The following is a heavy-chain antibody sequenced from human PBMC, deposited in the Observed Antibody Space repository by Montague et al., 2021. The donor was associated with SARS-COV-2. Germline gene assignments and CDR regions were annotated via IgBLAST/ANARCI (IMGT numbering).Heavy chain of an antibody. CDR1: GFTFSSYG. CDR2: IWYDGSNK. J-gene: IGHJ6*02. CDR3: ARDVYYYDSSGYYYGRYYYYGMDV. D-gene: IGHD3-22*01. Sequence: SMRLSCAASGFTFSSYGMHWVRQAPGKGLEWVAVIWYDGSNKYYADSVKGRFTISRDNSKNTLYLQMNSLRAEDTAVYYCARDVYYYDSSGYYYGRYYYYGMDVWGQGTTVTV. V-gene: IGHV3-33*01.